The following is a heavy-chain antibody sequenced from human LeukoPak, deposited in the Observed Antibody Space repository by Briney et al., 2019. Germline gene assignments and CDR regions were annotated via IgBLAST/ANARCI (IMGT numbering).Heavy chain of an antibody. CDR3: ARAYSSSSGGGMDV. J-gene: IGHJ6*02. D-gene: IGHD6-6*01. CDR2: IIPILGIA. CDR1: GGTFSSYT. Sequence: SSVKVSCKASGGTFSSYTISWVRQAPGQGLEWMGRIIPILGIANYAQKFQGRVTITADKSTSTAYMELSSLRSEDTAVYYCARAYSSSSGGGMDVWGQGTTVTVSS. V-gene: IGHV1-69*02.